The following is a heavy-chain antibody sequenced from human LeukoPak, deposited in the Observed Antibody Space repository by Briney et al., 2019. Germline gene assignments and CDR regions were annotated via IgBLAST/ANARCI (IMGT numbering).Heavy chain of an antibody. CDR1: GFTFSSYG. CDR3: AKDPGYCSGGTCYLWRPTVRGFDY. D-gene: IGHD2-15*01. V-gene: IGHV3-30*18. Sequence: GRSLRLSCAASGFTFSSYGMHWVRQAPGKGLEWVAVISYDGSNKYYADSVKGRFTISRDNSKNTLYLQMNSLRAEDTAVYYCAKDPGYCSGGTCYLWRPTVRGFDYWGQGTLVTVSS. J-gene: IGHJ4*02. CDR2: ISYDGSNK.